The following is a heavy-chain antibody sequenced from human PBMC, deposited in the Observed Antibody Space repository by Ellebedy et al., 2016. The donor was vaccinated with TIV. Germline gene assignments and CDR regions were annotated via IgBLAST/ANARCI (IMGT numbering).Heavy chain of an antibody. Sequence: AASVKVSCKASGYTFTGYYIHWARQAPGQGLEWMAWINPNNGDTAFAQSLQGRVTMTTGTSISTAYMELSSLTSDDTAVYYCVRDLTNPLKGDYWGQGTLVTVSS. CDR3: VRDLTNPLKGDY. CDR2: INPNNGDT. V-gene: IGHV1-2*02. D-gene: IGHD1-14*01. J-gene: IGHJ4*02. CDR1: GYTFTGYY.